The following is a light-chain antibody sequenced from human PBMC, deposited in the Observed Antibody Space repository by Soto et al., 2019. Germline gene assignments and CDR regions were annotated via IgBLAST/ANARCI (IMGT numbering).Light chain of an antibody. CDR1: QSVSSY. Sequence: EIVLTQSPATLSLSPGERATLSCRASQSVSSYLAWYQQKPGQAPRLLIYDASNRATGIPARFSGSGPGTDFTLTISSLEPEDFAVYYCQQYSKWPLTFGGGTKVDI. CDR2: DAS. CDR3: QQYSKWPLT. V-gene: IGKV3-11*01. J-gene: IGKJ4*01.